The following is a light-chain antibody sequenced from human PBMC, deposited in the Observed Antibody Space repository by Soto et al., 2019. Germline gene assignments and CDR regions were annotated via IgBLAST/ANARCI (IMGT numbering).Light chain of an antibody. Sequence: QSVLTQHASVSGSPGQSITISCTGTSSDVGGYNYVSWYQQHPGKARKLMIYEVSNRPSGVSNRFSGSKSGNTASLTISGLQAEDEADYYCSSYTSSSTYVFGTGTKVTVL. J-gene: IGLJ1*01. V-gene: IGLV2-14*01. CDR1: SSDVGGYNY. CDR2: EVS. CDR3: SSYTSSSTYV.